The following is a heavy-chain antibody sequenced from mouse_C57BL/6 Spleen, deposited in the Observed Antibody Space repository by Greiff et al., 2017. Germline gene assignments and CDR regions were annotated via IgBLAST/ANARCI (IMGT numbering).Heavy chain of an antibody. CDR3: ARSPDYEYAMDY. D-gene: IGHD2-4*01. CDR1: GYAFSSSW. CDR2: IYPGDGDT. V-gene: IGHV1-82*01. Sequence: VKLVESGPELVKPGASVKISCKASGYAFSSSWMNWVKQRPGKGLEWIGRIYPGDGDTNYNEKFKGKATLTADKSSSTAYMQLSSLTSEDSAVYFCARSPDYEYAMDYWGQGTSVTVSS. J-gene: IGHJ4*01.